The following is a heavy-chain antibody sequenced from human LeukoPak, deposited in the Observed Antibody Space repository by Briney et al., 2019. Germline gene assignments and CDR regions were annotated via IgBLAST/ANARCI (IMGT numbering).Heavy chain of an antibody. D-gene: IGHD6-13*01. CDR1: GFTIDDYA. Sequence: GGSLRLSCAASGFTIDDYAMHWVRQAPGKGLEWVSGISWNSGSIGYADSVKGRFTISRDNAKNSLYLQMNSLRAEDTALYYCAKVDLSIAAAGSFDYWGQGTLVTVSS. CDR3: AKVDLSIAAAGSFDY. CDR2: ISWNSGSI. V-gene: IGHV3-9*01. J-gene: IGHJ4*02.